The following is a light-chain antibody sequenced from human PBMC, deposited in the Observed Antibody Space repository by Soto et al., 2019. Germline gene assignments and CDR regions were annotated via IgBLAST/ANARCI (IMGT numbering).Light chain of an antibody. Sequence: IVLKQSTCALSLSPEDRATRSCRASQSVSSSFLAWYQQEPGQAPRLLIYATSSRATGIPDRFSGSGSGTDFTLTISRLEPEDVAVYYCKQYGSPRLTFSGGTKVDIK. CDR2: ATS. CDR1: QSVSSSF. V-gene: IGKV3-20*01. J-gene: IGKJ4*01. CDR3: KQYGSPRLT.